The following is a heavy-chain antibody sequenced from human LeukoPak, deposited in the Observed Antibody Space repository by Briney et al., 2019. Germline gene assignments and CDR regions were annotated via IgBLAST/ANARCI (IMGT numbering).Heavy chain of an antibody. Sequence: PSETLSLTCTVSGGSISSXXXXXXWIXXXXXXXXXXXXYIYYXGSTYYNPXXXXXXXXSVDTSKNHFSLKLSSVTAADAAVYYCARADMSSGYSTTFDYWGQGTLVTVSS. J-gene: IGHJ4*02. CDR1: GGSISSXXXX. CDR2: IYYXGST. D-gene: IGHD3-22*01. V-gene: IGHV4-30-4*01. CDR3: ARADMSSGYSTTFDY.